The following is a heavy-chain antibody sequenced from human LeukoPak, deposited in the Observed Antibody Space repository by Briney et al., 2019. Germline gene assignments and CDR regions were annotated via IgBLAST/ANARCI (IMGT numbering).Heavy chain of an antibody. CDR2: IYWDDDK. CDR3: AHRLGGNGWNEGYFQY. J-gene: IGHJ1*01. D-gene: IGHD1-1*01. V-gene: IGHV2-5*02. Sequence: SGPTLVNPTQPLTLTCTFSGFSLSTGGVGVGWIRQPPGKALEWLVLIYWDDDKRYSPSLKSRLSIVKDTSNNLVVLTMTNMGPVDTATYYCAHRLGGNGWNEGYFQYWGQGILVTVSS. CDR1: GFSLSTGGVG.